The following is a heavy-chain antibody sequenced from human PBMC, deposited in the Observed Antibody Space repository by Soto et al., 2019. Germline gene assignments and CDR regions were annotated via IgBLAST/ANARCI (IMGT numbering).Heavy chain of an antibody. Sequence: SETLSLTCTVSGGSISSGGYYWSWIRQHPGKGLEWIGYIYYSGSTYYNPSLKSRVTISVDTSKNQFSLKLSSVTAADTAVYYCARAPRKLRFLEWLLYYFDYWGQGTLVTVSS. V-gene: IGHV4-31*03. J-gene: IGHJ4*02. CDR2: IYYSGST. D-gene: IGHD3-3*01. CDR3: ARAPRKLRFLEWLLYYFDY. CDR1: GGSISSGGYY.